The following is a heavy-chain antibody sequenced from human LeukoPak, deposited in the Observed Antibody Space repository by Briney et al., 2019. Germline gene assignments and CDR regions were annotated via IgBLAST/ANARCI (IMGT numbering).Heavy chain of an antibody. V-gene: IGHV3-30*02. CDR2: IRYDGSNK. J-gene: IGHJ5*02. D-gene: IGHD4-11*01. Sequence: PGGSLTLSCAASGFTFSSYGMHWVRQAPGKGLEWVAFIRYDGSNKYYADSVKGRFTISRDNSKNTLYLQMNSLRAEDTAVYYCAKDLYSWVHQRGGNWFDPWGQGTLVTVSS. CDR1: GFTFSSYG. CDR3: AKDLYSWVHQRGGNWFDP.